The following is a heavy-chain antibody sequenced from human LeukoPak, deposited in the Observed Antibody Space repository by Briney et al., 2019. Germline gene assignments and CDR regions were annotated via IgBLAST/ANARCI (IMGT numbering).Heavy chain of an antibody. D-gene: IGHD4-17*01. CDR2: LYYSGST. V-gene: IGHV4-59*08. CDR1: GGSISGYY. J-gene: IGHJ2*01. Sequence: SETLSLTCTVSGGSISGYYWSWIRQPPGKGQEWIGYLYYSGSTNYNPSLKSRLTMSVDTSKNQFSLKLSSVTAADTAVYYCARRNGDSNWYFDLWGRGTLVTVSS. CDR3: ARRNGDSNWYFDL.